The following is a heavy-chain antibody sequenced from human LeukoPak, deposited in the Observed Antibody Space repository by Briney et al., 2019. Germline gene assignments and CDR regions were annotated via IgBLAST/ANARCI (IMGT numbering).Heavy chain of an antibody. CDR1: GYTLTELS. D-gene: IGHD3-22*01. Sequence: ASVKVSCKVSGYTLTELSMHWVRQAPGKGLEWMGGFDPEDGETIYALKFQGRVTMTEDTSTDTAYMELSSLRSEDTAVYYCAKPVRGYSLMDVWGQGTTVTVSS. CDR3: AKPVRGYSLMDV. J-gene: IGHJ6*02. V-gene: IGHV1-24*01. CDR2: FDPEDGET.